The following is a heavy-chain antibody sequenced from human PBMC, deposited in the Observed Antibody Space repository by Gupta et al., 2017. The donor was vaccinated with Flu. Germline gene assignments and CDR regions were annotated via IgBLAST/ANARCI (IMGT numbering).Heavy chain of an antibody. Sequence: QVQLVESGGGVVQPGRSLRLSCAASGFTFSSYGMHWVRQAPGKGLEWVAVIWYDGSNKYYADSVKGRFTISRDNSKNTLYLQMNSLRAEDTAVYYCARDYDFWSGYRRIPMFDPWGQGTLVTVSS. CDR2: IWYDGSNK. V-gene: IGHV3-33*01. CDR3: ARDYDFWSGYRRIPMFDP. D-gene: IGHD3-3*01. J-gene: IGHJ5*02. CDR1: GFTFSSYG.